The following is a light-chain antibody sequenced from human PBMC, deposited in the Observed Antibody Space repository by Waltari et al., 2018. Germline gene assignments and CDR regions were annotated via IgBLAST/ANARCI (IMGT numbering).Light chain of an antibody. CDR2: HAS. CDR3: QHYESLPVT. V-gene: IGKV3-20*01. Sequence: EIVLKQSPGTLSLSPGERATLSCRASQSISRYLAWYQQKPGQAPRLLIYHASSRAAGIPDRFSGSGSGTDFSLSISRREPEDFAVYYCQHYESLPVTFGQGTKVEIK. J-gene: IGKJ1*01. CDR1: QSISRY.